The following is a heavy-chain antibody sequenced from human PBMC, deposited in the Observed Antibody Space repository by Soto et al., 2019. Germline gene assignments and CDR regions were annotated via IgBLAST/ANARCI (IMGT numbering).Heavy chain of an antibody. J-gene: IGHJ6*02. CDR1: GGTFSSYT. CDR2: IIPILGIA. D-gene: IGHD3-10*01. V-gene: IGHV1-69*08. CDR3: AREVRGVIASDGMDV. Sequence: QVQLVQSGAEVKKPGSSVKVSYKASGGTFSSYTISWVLQAPGQGLEWMGRIIPILGIANYAQKFQGRVPITADKSTSTAYMELSSLRSEDTAVYYCAREVRGVIASDGMDVWGQGTTVTVSS.